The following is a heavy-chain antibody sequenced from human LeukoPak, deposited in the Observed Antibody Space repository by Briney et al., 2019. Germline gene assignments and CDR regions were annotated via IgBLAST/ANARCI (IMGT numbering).Heavy chain of an antibody. D-gene: IGHD2/OR15-2a*01. Sequence: GGSLRLSCAASGFTFSNSAMSWVRQAPGKGLEWVAVIWYDGSNKYYADSVKGRFTISRDNSKNTLYLQMNSLRAEDTAVYYCARVLPPEGYYGMDVWGQGTTVTVSS. CDR3: ARVLPPEGYYGMDV. CDR2: IWYDGSNK. V-gene: IGHV3-33*08. CDR1: GFTFSNSA. J-gene: IGHJ6*02.